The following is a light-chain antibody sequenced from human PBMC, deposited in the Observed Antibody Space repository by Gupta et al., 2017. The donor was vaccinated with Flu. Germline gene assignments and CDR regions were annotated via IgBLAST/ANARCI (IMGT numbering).Light chain of an antibody. CDR3: QQLKSCHS. J-gene: IGKJ3*01. CDR2: VAS. Sequence: DIQLTQSPSLLSASVGDRVIIICRASQDISDYLDWYQQKPGKAPKLLMYVASTLQSGVPSRFSGGGSGTEFTLTSSSLQPEDFATYYCQQLKSCHSFGHATKVDIK. V-gene: IGKV1-9*01. CDR1: QDISDY.